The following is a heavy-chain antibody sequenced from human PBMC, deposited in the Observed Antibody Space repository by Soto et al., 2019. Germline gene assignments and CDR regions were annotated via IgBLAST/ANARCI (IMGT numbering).Heavy chain of an antibody. V-gene: IGHV4-59*08. J-gene: IGHJ4*02. CDR2: IYYTGTT. CDR1: VGSIRDYY. D-gene: IGHD3-22*01. CDR3: ARLCGYYPSFDS. Sequence: QVQLQESGPGLVKPSETLSLTCTVSVGSIRDYYWVCIRQSPGKGLEWIGYIYYTGTTKYNPSLKSRFTISVDSSKNQFSLKLDSVTAAYTAFYYCARLCGYYPSFDSWGQGTLVTVSS.